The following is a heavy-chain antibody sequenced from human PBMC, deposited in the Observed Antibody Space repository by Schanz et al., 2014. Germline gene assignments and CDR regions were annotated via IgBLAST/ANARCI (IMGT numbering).Heavy chain of an antibody. CDR2: IFFRGST. CDR1: GGSISSGGYS. Sequence: QVQLQESGPGLVKPSQTLSLTCAVSGGSISSGGYSWSWIRQPPGKGREWIGYIFFRGSTYYNPSLKSRVTISIDTSKNQFSLRLTSVTAADTAVYYCYGMDVWGQGTTVTVSS. J-gene: IGHJ6*02. V-gene: IGHV4-30-4*07. CDR3: YGMDV.